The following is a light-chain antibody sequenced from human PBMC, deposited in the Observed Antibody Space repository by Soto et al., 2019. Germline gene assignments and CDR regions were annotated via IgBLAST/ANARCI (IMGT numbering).Light chain of an antibody. CDR3: QQYKKGPPGT. J-gene: IGKJ1*01. V-gene: IGKV3-15*01. CDR1: QGFXSN. CDR2: GES. Sequence: ETAMTQCASTLSASPAERATLDCRASQGFXSNFYWDQVKPGQATRVLSXGESTRATGIPARFIGSGSGKEFALTLSSLQTVDFVSYYCQQYKKGPPGTFGQGTKVDIK.